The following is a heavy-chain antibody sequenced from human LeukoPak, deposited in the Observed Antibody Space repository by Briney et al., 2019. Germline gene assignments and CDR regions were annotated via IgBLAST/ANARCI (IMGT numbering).Heavy chain of an antibody. CDR2: IYYTGST. J-gene: IGHJ4*02. V-gene: IGHV4-59*08. CDR3: ARHRAYSSSSPFDY. D-gene: IGHD6-6*01. CDR1: GGSISSLY. Sequence: SETLSLTCSVSGGSISSLYWSWIRQPPGKGLEWIGYIYYTGSTNYNPSLKSRVTTFVDMSKNQFSLRLSSVTAADTALYYCARHRAYSSSSPFDYWGQGTLVTVSS.